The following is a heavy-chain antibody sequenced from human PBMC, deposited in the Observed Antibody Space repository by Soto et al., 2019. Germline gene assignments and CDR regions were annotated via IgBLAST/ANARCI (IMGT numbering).Heavy chain of an antibody. D-gene: IGHD3-22*01. CDR1: GFTFSSSW. V-gene: IGHV3-74*01. J-gene: IGHJ4*02. CDR3: AKNPGYYYDSTGYHFDY. Sequence: PGGSLRLSCAGSGFTFSSSWIHWVRQAPGEGLVWVSRINPSGSETNYADSVKGRFTVSRDNAKNTLYLQMNSLRAEDTAVYYCAKNPGYYYDSTGYHFDYWGQGTLVTVSS. CDR2: INPSGSET.